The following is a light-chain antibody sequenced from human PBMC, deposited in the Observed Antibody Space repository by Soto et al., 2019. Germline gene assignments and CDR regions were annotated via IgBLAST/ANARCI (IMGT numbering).Light chain of an antibody. CDR2: KAS. Sequence: DIQMTQSPSTLSASVGDRVTITCRASQNVNNCLAWYQQKPGKAPKLLIHKASNLESGVRSRFSGSGSGTVFSLTISSLQPDDFATYYCQQYNSDWTFGQGTKVEIK. J-gene: IGKJ1*01. CDR3: QQYNSDWT. CDR1: QNVNNC. V-gene: IGKV1-5*03.